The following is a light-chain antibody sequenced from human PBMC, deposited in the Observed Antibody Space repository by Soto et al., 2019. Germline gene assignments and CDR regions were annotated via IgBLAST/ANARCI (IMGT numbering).Light chain of an antibody. J-gene: IGKJ1*01. CDR2: KAS. CDR3: QQYETYLKT. V-gene: IGKV1-5*03. CDR1: QTISSW. Sequence: DIQMTQSPSTLSGSVGDRVTITCRASQTISSWLAWYQQKPGKAPKLLIYKASTLRSGVPSRFSGSGSGTEFTLTISSLQPDDFATYYCQQYETYLKTFGQGTKVDIK.